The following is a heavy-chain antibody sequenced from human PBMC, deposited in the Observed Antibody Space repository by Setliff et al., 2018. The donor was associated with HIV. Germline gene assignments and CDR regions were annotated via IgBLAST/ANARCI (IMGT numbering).Heavy chain of an antibody. V-gene: IGHV4-39*01. Sequence: SETLSLTCTVSGGSISRSRNYWGWIRQPPGKGLEWIGSIFYSGSTYYNPSRKSRPTISVDTSKNQFSLKLNSVTAADTAVYYCARLAIPAATTDYWGQGTLVTVSS. CDR1: GGSISRSRNY. CDR2: IFYSGST. D-gene: IGHD2-2*01. J-gene: IGHJ4*02. CDR3: ARLAIPAATTDY.